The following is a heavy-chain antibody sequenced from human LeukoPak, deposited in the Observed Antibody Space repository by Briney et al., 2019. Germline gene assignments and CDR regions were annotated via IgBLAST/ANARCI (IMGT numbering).Heavy chain of an antibody. CDR3: ARATLVGATEGDPFDI. V-gene: IGHV4-39*01. D-gene: IGHD1-26*01. J-gene: IGHJ3*02. CDR1: GGSITSGSYY. CDR2: IYSGGST. Sequence: SETLSLTCTVSGGSITSGSYYWAWIRQPPGKGLEWIGSIYSGGSTYYHPSLKSRVTISVDTSQKQFSLKLSSVTAADTAVNYCARATLVGATEGDPFDIWGQGTMVTVSS.